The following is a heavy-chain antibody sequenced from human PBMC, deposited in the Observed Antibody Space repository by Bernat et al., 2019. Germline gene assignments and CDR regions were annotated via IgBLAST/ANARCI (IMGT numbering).Heavy chain of an antibody. D-gene: IGHD6-25*01. CDR2: VSYDGRNK. V-gene: IGHV3-30*04. CDR1: GFTFSDYS. J-gene: IGHJ6*02. CDR3: VRDGAALYYYHGMDV. Sequence: VQLVESGGGVVQPGRSLRLSCVASGFTFSDYSLHWVRQAPGKVLEWVAVVSYDGRNKYYADSVQARFIISRDDSENTLYLQMDSLKSEDTAVYYCVRDGAALYYYHGMDVWGRGTTVTVSS.